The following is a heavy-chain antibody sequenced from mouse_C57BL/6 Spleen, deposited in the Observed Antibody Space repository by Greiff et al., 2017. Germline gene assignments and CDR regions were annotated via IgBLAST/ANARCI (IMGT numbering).Heavy chain of an antibody. CDR1: GYTFTSYW. CDR3: ARRYYGSSYYAMDY. J-gene: IGHJ4*01. D-gene: IGHD1-1*01. CDR2: IYPSDSET. V-gene: IGHV1-61*01. Sequence: QVQLQQSGAELVRPGSSVKLSCKASGYTFTSYWMDWVKQRPGQGLEWIGNIYPSDSETHYNQKFKDKATLTVDKSSSTAYMQPSSLTSEDSAVYYCARRYYGSSYYAMDYWGQGTSVTVSS.